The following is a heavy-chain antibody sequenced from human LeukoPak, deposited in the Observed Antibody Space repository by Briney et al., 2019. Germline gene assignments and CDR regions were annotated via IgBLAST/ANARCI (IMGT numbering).Heavy chain of an antibody. J-gene: IGHJ4*02. CDR3: ARDRGAAPIDY. CDR2: FDPEDGET. CDR1: GYTLTELS. Sequence: ASVKVSCKVSGYTLTELSMHWVRQAPGKGLEWMGGFDPEDGETIYAQKFQGRVTMTTDTSTSTAYMELRSLRSDDTAVYYCARDRGAAPIDYWGQGTLVTVSS. D-gene: IGHD3-10*01. V-gene: IGHV1-24*01.